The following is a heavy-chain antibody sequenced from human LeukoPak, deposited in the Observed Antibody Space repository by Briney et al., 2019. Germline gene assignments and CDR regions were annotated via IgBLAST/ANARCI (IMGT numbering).Heavy chain of an antibody. CDR2: IYYSGST. CDR1: GGSISSSSYY. CDR3: ARDASSSWQSDAFDI. Sequence: SETLSLTCTVSGGSISSSSYYWGWIRQPPGKGLEWIGSIYYSGSTYYNPSLKSRVTISVDTSKNQFSLKLSSVTAADTAVYYCARDASSSWQSDAFDIWGQGTMVTVSS. J-gene: IGHJ3*02. V-gene: IGHV4-39*02. D-gene: IGHD6-13*01.